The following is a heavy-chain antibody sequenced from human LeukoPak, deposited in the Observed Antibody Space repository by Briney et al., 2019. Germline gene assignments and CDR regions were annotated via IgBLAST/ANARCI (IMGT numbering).Heavy chain of an antibody. Sequence: GTSLRLSCAASGFNFQIYAMHWVRQAPGKGLEWVAIISYGGDNKYYADSVKGRFTISRDNSKSMLYLQMNGLRPEDTAVYYCSRDGPRDYDILTALDYWGQGTVVSVSS. J-gene: IGHJ4*02. CDR3: SRDGPRDYDILTALDY. CDR1: GFNFQIYA. CDR2: ISYGGDNK. D-gene: IGHD3-9*01. V-gene: IGHV3-30*04.